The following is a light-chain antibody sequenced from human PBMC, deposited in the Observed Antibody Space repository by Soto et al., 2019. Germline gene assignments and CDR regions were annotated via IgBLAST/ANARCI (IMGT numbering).Light chain of an antibody. CDR2: KAS. J-gene: IGKJ1*01. CDR1: QTISSW. CDR3: QHYNSYSEA. Sequence: DIQMTQSPSTLSGSVGDRVTITCRASQTISSWLAWYQQKPGKAPKLLIYKASTLKSGVPSRFSGSRSGTEFTLTISSLQPDDFATSYCQHYNSYSEAFGQGTKVELK. V-gene: IGKV1-5*03.